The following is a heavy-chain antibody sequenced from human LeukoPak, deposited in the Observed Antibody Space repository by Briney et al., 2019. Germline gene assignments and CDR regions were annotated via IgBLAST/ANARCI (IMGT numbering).Heavy chain of an antibody. CDR2: INPSGGRT. V-gene: IGHV1-46*01. J-gene: IGHJ3*02. Sequence: ASVNVSCKASGYTFTNSYMNWVRQAPGQGLEWMGIINPSGGRTSYAQKFQGRVTMTRDTSTNTVYMELSSLRSEDTAVYYCARAIVLAGKTCDIWGQGTMVTVSS. CDR3: ARAIVLAGKTCDI. CDR1: GYTFTNSY. D-gene: IGHD6-19*01.